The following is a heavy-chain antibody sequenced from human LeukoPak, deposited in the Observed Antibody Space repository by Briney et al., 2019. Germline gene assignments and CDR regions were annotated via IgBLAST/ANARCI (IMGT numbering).Heavy chain of an antibody. J-gene: IGHJ6*03. CDR2: ISAVGTYI. D-gene: IGHD6-6*01. V-gene: IGHV3-21*01. Sequence: PGGSLRHSCAPSGFTFRSYTTHWVRQAPGKGLEWVSSISAVGTYIYYADSVKGRFTISRDNVEKSAYLELSGLTGQDTAIYYCASGGIAGRAVYYYYMHVWGKGTTVTVSS. CDR1: GFTFRSYT. CDR3: ASGGIAGRAVYYYYMHV.